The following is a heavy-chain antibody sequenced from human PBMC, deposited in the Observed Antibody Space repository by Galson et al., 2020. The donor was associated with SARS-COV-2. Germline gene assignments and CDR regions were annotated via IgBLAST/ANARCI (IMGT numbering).Heavy chain of an antibody. J-gene: IGHJ4*02. CDR3: AINYQLDS. V-gene: IGHV3-74*01. CDR1: GFTFNKYW. Sequence: GGSLRLSCAASGFTFNKYWIHWVRQAPGKGLEWVSRINNDGSGTIYADSVKGRFTISRDNAENTVYLHMNSLRAEDTATYYCAINYQLDSWGQGTLVTVSS. D-gene: IGHD2-2*01. CDR2: INNDGSGT.